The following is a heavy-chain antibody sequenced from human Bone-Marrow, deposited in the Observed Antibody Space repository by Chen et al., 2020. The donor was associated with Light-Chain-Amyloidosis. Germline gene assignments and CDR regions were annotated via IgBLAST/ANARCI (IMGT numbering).Heavy chain of an antibody. CDR2: IRGKAYGGTT. Sequence: EVQLVESGGGLVQPGRSLRLSCTASGFTFNDFGLSWVRQAPGKGLEWISFIRGKAYGGTTECAASVRGRFTISRDDSRGIAYLQMDSLRIDDTAVYYCTRDTAFRSSWYSNYYFEYWGQGSLVTVSS. J-gene: IGHJ4*02. D-gene: IGHD6-13*01. CDR1: GFTFNDFG. V-gene: IGHV3-49*04. CDR3: TRDTAFRSSWYSNYYFEY.